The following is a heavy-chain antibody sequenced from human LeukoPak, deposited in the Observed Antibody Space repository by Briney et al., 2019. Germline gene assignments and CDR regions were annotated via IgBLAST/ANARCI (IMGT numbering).Heavy chain of an antibody. J-gene: IGHJ4*02. CDR3: ARRSPNFPYCSSTSCYPAAVDY. CDR2: IYHSGST. Sequence: PSETLSLTCAVYGGSLSESYWTWIRQPPGKGLEWIGYIYHSGSTYYNPSLKSRVTISVDRSKNQFSLKLSSVTAADTAVYYCARRSPNFPYCSSTSCYPAAVDYWGQGTLVTVSS. V-gene: IGHV4-34*01. D-gene: IGHD2-2*01. CDR1: GGSLSESY.